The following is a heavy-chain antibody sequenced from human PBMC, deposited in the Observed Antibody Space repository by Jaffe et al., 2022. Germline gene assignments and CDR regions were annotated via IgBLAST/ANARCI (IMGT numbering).Heavy chain of an antibody. Sequence: QVTLRESGPALVKPTQTLTLTCTFSGFSLSTSGMCVSWVRQPPGKALEWLALIDWDDDKYYSTSLKTRLTISKDTSKNQVVLTMTNMDPVDTATYYCARSRDGYNKKGAFDIWGQGTMVTVSS. CDR2: IDWDDDK. V-gene: IGHV2-70*20. J-gene: IGHJ3*02. CDR1: GFSLSTSGMC. CDR3: ARSRDGYNKKGAFDI. D-gene: IGHD5-12*01.